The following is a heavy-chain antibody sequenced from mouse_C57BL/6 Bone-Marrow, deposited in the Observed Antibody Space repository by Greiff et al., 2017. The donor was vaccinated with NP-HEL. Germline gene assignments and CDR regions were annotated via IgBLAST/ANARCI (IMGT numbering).Heavy chain of an antibody. J-gene: IGHJ4*01. V-gene: IGHV1-15*01. D-gene: IGHD1-1*01. CDR2: IDPETGGT. CDR1: GYTFTDYE. CDR3: TREEVTTVVEGDYYAMDY. Sequence: QVHVKQSGAELVRPGASVTLSCKASGYTFTDYEMHWVKQTPVHGLEWIGAIDPETGGTAYNQKFKGKAILTADKSSSTAYMELRSLTSDDSAVYYCTREEVTTVVEGDYYAMDYWGQGTSVTVSS.